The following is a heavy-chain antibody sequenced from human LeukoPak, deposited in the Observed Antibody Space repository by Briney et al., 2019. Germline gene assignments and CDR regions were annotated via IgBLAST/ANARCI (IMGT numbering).Heavy chain of an antibody. V-gene: IGHV1-2*02. CDR3: ARQGSNSSGWYPVDD. CDR2: MNPNSGGT. Sequence: ASVKVSCKASGYTFTGYYMHWLRQVPGQGLEWMGWMNPNSGGTKYAQTFQGRVTLTRDTSISTAYLELSSLTSDDTAVYFCARQGSNSSGWYPVDDWGQGTLVTVSS. J-gene: IGHJ4*02. CDR1: GYTFTGYY. D-gene: IGHD6-19*01.